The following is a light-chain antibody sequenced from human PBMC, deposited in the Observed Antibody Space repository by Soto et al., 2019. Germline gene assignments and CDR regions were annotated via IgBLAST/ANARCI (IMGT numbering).Light chain of an antibody. Sequence: AIPMTQSPSSLSASVGDRVIITCRASQAIRNDLGWYQQKPGKAPKLLIYTASTLQSGVPSRFSGSGSGTDFTLTINGLQAEDVAVYFCQQYHTTPFTFGPGTKVDIK. V-gene: IGKV1-6*01. J-gene: IGKJ3*01. CDR1: QAIRND. CDR2: TAS. CDR3: QQYHTTPFT.